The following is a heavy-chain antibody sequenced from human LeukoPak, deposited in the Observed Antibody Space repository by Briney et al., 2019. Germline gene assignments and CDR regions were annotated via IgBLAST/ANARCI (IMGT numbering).Heavy chain of an antibody. J-gene: IGHJ4*02. D-gene: IGHD3-22*01. CDR2: IKRDGSDK. V-gene: IGHV3-7*05. CDR3: AKFRYHSNDNNYLDFNY. CDR1: GFIFSNYW. Sequence: GGSLRLSCAASGFIFSNYWMTWVRQAPGKGLEWVANIKRDGSDKYFVDSVRGRFTISRDNSKNTLDLQMNSLKVEDTAVYYCAKFRYHSNDNNYLDFNYWGQGTLVTVSS.